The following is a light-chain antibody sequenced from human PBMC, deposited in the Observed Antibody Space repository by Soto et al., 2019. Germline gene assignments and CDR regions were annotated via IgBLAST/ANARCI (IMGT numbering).Light chain of an antibody. CDR2: LNSDGSH. Sequence: QPVLTQSPSASASLGASVKLTCTLSSGHSNYAIAWHQQQSEKGPRYLMKLNSDGSHSKGDGTPDRFSGSSSGAERYLTISSLQSEDEPDYYCQTWGSGIAVFGGGTKLTGL. CDR3: QTWGSGIAV. CDR1: SGHSNYA. J-gene: IGLJ2*01. V-gene: IGLV4-69*01.